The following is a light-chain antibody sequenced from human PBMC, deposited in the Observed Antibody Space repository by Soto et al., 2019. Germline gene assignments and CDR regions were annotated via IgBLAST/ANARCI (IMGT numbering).Light chain of an antibody. Sequence: QSVLTQPPSASGTPGQRVTISCSGSSSNIGINYVYWYQQLPGTAPKLLIYRNNQRPSGVPDRFSGSKSGTSASLAISGLRSEYEADYYCSAWDDSLSSPVFGGGTTLTVL. CDR2: RNN. CDR3: SAWDDSLSSPV. J-gene: IGLJ3*02. CDR1: SSNIGINY. V-gene: IGLV1-47*01.